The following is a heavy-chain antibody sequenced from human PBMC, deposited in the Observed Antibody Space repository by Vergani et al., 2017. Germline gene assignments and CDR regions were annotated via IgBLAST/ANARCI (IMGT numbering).Heavy chain of an antibody. CDR2: IRSKANDYAT. Sequence: EELLVQSGGGLVQPGGSLKLSCVASGFTFSGSAIHWVRQSSGKGLEWLGRIRSKANDYATEYSVSVRGRFTIYRDDSTYTAYLQMQNLRLDDTAVYYCTSGGLYVGPTQRYSDYWGQGSLVTVSS. V-gene: IGHV3-73*02. D-gene: IGHD1-26*01. CDR1: GFTFSGSA. J-gene: IGHJ4*02. CDR3: TSGGLYVGPTQRYSDY.